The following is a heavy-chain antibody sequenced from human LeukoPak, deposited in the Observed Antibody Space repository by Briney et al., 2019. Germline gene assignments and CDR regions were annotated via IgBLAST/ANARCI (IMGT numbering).Heavy chain of an antibody. CDR2: VSGSGGST. V-gene: IGHV3-23*01. CDR1: GFTFNNYA. D-gene: IGHD3-10*02. Sequence: GGSLRLSCAASGFTFNNYAMSWVRQAPGKGLEWVSSVSGSGGSTYYADSVKGLFTISRDNYKNTLYLQMNNLSAEDTAVYYCAKGGRTSFMYYFDYWGQGTLVTVSS. J-gene: IGHJ4*02. CDR3: AKGGRTSFMYYFDY.